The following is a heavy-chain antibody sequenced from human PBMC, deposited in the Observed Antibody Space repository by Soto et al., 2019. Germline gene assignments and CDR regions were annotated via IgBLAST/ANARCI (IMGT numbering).Heavy chain of an antibody. Sequence: QITLKESGPTLVKPTQTLTLTCTFSGFSLSTSGEGVGWIRQPPGKALEWLALVYWDDDKRYSPSLKSRLTITKDIPKNQVVLTMTNMDPVDTATYYCVHRRVQIFDFWGQGALVTVSS. J-gene: IGHJ4*02. CDR2: VYWDDDK. CDR3: VHRRVQIFDF. CDR1: GFSLSTSGEG. D-gene: IGHD1-1*01. V-gene: IGHV2-5*02.